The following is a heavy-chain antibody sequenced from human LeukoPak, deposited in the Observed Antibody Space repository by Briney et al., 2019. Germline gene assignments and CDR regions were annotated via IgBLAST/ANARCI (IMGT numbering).Heavy chain of an antibody. CDR1: GGSISSGGYY. D-gene: IGHD2-2*01. CDR3: ARSHSGYCSSTSCYYYYYMDV. Sequence: TSETLSLTCTVSGGSISSGGYYWSWIRQPPGKGLEWIGYIYHSGSTYYNPSLKSRVTISVDRSKNQFSLKLSSVTAADTAVYYCARSHSGYCSSTSCYYYYYMDVWGKGTTVTVSS. V-gene: IGHV4-30-2*01. J-gene: IGHJ6*03. CDR2: IYHSGST.